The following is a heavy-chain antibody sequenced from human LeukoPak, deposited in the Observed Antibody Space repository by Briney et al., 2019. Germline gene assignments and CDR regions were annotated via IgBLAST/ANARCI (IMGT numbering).Heavy chain of an antibody. J-gene: IGHJ4*02. CDR3: AGRGLSFSSPFDY. CDR2: IYSGGST. Sequence: GGSLRLSCAASGFTVSSNYRSWVRQAPGKGLEWVSVIYSGGSTYYADSVKGRFTISRDNSKNTLYLQMNSLRAEDTAVYYCAGRGLSFSSPFDYWGQGTLVTVSS. V-gene: IGHV3-53*01. D-gene: IGHD6-19*01. CDR1: GFTVSSNY.